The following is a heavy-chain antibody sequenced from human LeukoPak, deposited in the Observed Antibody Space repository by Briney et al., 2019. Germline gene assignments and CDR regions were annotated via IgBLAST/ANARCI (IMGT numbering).Heavy chain of an antibody. D-gene: IGHD2-21*02. CDR2: IIPIFGTA. CDR1: GGTFSSYA. CDR3: AQAGGDWDYFDY. V-gene: IGHV1-69*13. Sequence: ASVKVSCKASGGTFSSYAISWVRQAPGQGLEWMGGIIPIFGTANYAQKFQGRVTITADESTSTAYMELSSLRSEDTAVYYCAQAGGDWDYFDYWGQGTLVTVSS. J-gene: IGHJ4*02.